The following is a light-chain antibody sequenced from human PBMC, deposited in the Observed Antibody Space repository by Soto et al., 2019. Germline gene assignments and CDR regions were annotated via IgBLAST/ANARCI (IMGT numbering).Light chain of an antibody. Sequence: EIVMTQSPATLSVSPGERATISCRASLSISSDLAWYQQKLGQAPRLLIYGASTRATGVPARFSGSGSGTEFTLTISSLQSEDFAVYFCQQYNSWPSFGGGTKVDIK. CDR2: GAS. CDR3: QQYNSWPS. CDR1: LSISSD. J-gene: IGKJ4*01. V-gene: IGKV3-15*01.